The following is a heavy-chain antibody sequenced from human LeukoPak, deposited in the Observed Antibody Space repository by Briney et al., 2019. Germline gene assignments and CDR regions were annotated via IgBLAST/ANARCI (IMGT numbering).Heavy chain of an antibody. D-gene: IGHD3-3*02. CDR3: ARQVLLPILDY. CDR1: GGSISSYNYY. Sequence: SETLSLTCTVSGGSISSYNYYWGWIRQPPGKGLEYIGSIYYGGRTYNNPARKSRYTINVDAAKNEFAMKQSSVTAADRAVYYCARQVLLPILDYWGQGTVVTVSS. CDR2: IYYGGRT. V-gene: IGHV4-39*01. J-gene: IGHJ4*02.